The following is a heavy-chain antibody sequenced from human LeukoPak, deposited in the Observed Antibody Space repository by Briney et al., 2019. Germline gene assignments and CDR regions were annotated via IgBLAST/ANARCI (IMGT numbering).Heavy chain of an antibody. CDR1: GFTFSSYD. J-gene: IGHJ4*02. CDR2: IRYDGSNK. D-gene: IGHD5-18*01. CDR3: AKDLGYSYGYFDY. V-gene: IGHV3-30*02. Sequence: GGSLRLSCAASGFTFSSYDMHWVCQAPGKGLEWVAFIRYDGSNKYYADSVKGRFTISRDNSKNTLYLQMNSLRAEDTAVYYCAKDLGYSYGYFDYWGQGTLVTVSS.